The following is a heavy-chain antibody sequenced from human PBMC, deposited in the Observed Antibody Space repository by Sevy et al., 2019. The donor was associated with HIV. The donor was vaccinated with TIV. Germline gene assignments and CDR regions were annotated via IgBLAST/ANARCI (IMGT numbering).Heavy chain of an antibody. V-gene: IGHV1-58*01. CDR3: AADPLYLSGTRGNDAFDI. CDR1: GLTFTSSA. CDR2: IVVGSGNT. D-gene: IGHD1-1*01. Sequence: ASLKVSCKASGLTFTSSAVQWVRQARGQRLEWIGWIVVGSGNTNYAQKFQERVTITRDMSTSTAYMELSSLRSEDTAVYYCAADPLYLSGTRGNDAFDIWGQGTMVTVSS. J-gene: IGHJ3*02.